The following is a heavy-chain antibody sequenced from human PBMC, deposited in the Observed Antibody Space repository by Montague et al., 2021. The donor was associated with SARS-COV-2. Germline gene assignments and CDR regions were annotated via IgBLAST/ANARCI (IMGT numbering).Heavy chain of an antibody. CDR3: ARGGGYYNYGLDV. CDR2: IYYSGST. J-gene: IGHJ6*02. Sequence: LSLPFPFSGGSISNYYWSWIRQPPGRGLEWIGYIYYSGSTDYSPSLKSRVTISLDTSKNQFSLKVTSVTAADTAVYYCARGGGYYNYGLDVWGPGTTVTVSS. V-gene: IGHV4-59*01. CDR1: GGSISNYY. D-gene: IGHD3-22*01.